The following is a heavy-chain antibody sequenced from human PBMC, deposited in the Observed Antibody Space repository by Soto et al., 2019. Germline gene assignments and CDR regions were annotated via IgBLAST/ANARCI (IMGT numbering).Heavy chain of an antibody. Sequence: VQLLESGGGLVQPGGSLRLSCAATGFTFSNYAMSWVRQAPGKGLEWVSAISGSGDSTDYADSVKGRFSISRDNSKNTLYLQMNSLRVEETAVYYCAKDKLGSSWSSHDDWGQGTLVTVSS. CDR2: ISGSGDST. CDR3: AKDKLGSSWSSHDD. J-gene: IGHJ4*02. CDR1: GFTFSNYA. V-gene: IGHV3-23*01. D-gene: IGHD6-13*01.